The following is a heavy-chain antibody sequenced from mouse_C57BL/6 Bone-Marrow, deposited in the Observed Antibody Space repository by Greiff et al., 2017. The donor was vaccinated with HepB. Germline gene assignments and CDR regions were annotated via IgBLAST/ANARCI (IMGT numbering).Heavy chain of an antibody. J-gene: IGHJ3*01. CDR1: GFTFSSYG. CDR2: ISSGGSYT. Sequence: EVKLVESGGDLVKPGGSLKLSCAASGFTFSSYGMSWVRQTPDKRLEWVATISSGGSYTYYPDSVKGRFTISRDNAKNTLYLQMSSLKSEDTAMYYCARSRGWFPAWFAYWGQGTLVTVSA. D-gene: IGHD2-3*01. V-gene: IGHV5-6*01. CDR3: ARSRGWFPAWFAY.